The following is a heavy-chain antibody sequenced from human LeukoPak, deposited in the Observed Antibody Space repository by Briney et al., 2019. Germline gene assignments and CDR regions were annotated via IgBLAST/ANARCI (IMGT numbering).Heavy chain of an antibody. J-gene: IGHJ4*02. Sequence: GGSLRLSCAASGFTFSNYWMHWVRQAPGKGLEWVANIKFGGSERYVVDSVKGRFTISRDDAKNSLYLHMNSLRAEDTAVYYCAEGTVAASVYWGQGTLVTVSS. CDR1: GFTFSNYW. V-gene: IGHV3-7*01. CDR3: AEGTVAASVY. CDR2: IKFGGSER. D-gene: IGHD6-13*01.